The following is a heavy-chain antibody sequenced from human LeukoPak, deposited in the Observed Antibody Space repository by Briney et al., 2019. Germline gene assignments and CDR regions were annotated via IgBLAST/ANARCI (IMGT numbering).Heavy chain of an antibody. J-gene: IGHJ3*02. CDR2: INTNTGNP. CDR1: GYSFTNYA. Sequence: ASVKVSCKASGYSFTNYAMNWMRQAPGQGLEWMGWINTNTGNPTYAQGFTGRFVFSLDTSVSTAYLQISSLKAEDAAVYYCARGLPKIQLWLGDAFDIWGQGTMVTVSS. D-gene: IGHD5-18*01. V-gene: IGHV7-4-1*02. CDR3: ARGLPKIQLWLGDAFDI.